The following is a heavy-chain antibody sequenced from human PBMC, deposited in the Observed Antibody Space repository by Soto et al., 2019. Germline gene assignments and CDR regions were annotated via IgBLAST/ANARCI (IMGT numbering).Heavy chain of an antibody. D-gene: IGHD5-18*01. Sequence: GASVKVSCKASGGTFSSYAISWVRQAPGQGLEWMGGIIPIFGTANYAQKFQGRVTITADKSTSTAYMELSSLRSEDTAVHYCASRSYGSFEADYYYGMDVWGQGTTVTVSS. CDR1: GGTFSSYA. CDR3: ASRSYGSFEADYYYGMDV. V-gene: IGHV1-69*06. CDR2: IIPIFGTA. J-gene: IGHJ6*02.